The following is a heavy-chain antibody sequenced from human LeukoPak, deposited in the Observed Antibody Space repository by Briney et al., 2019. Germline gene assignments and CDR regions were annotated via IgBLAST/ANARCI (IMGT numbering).Heavy chain of an antibody. CDR2: IKHGGST. J-gene: IGHJ4*02. Sequence: SETLSLTCTVSGGSISSYYWSWIRQPPGKGLEWIGEIKHGGSTNYNPSLKSRVTISVDTSKNQFSLRLSSVTAADTAVYYCARSYYGSGVWGQGTLVTVSS. CDR3: ARSYYGSGV. CDR1: GGSISSYY. V-gene: IGHV4-34*01. D-gene: IGHD3-10*01.